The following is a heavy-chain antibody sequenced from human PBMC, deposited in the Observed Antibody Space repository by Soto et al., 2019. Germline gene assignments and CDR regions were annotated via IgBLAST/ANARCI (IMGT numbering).Heavy chain of an antibody. D-gene: IGHD2-2*01. CDR1: SNHGDY. J-gene: IGHJ5*02. Sequence: SNHGDYWSWIHQHPGKGLEWIGYIYHSGTTYYNPSLKSRVTISVDTSKNQFSLKLTSVTAADTAVYYCARVRGSHLLGWFDPWGQRTLVPVS. CDR3: ARVRGSHLLGWFDP. V-gene: IGHV4-31*02. CDR2: IYHSGTT.